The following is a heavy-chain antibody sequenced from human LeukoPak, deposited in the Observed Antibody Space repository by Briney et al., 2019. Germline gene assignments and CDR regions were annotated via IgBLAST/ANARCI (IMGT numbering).Heavy chain of an antibody. CDR2: YYTGST. J-gene: IGHJ4*02. Sequence: YYTGSTDYNPSLKSRVAISVDTSKSQFSLKLSSVTAADTAVYYCAKDKVGATSIHYFDYWGQGTLVTVSS. D-gene: IGHD1-26*01. CDR3: AKDKVGATSIHYFDY. V-gene: IGHV4-59*01.